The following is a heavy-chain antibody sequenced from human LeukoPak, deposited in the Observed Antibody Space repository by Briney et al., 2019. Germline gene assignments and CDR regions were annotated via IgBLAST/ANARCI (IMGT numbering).Heavy chain of an antibody. CDR1: GGSISNTNW. V-gene: IGHV4-4*02. CDR3: ARHKYDSSGYDWFDP. Sequence: SETLSLTCGVSGGSISNTNWWSWVRQPPGQGLEWIGEISLTGLTHYNPSLKSRVTISVDTSKNQFSLKLSSVTAADTAVYYCARHKYDSSGYDWFDPWGQGTLVTVSS. J-gene: IGHJ5*02. D-gene: IGHD3-22*01. CDR2: ISLTGLT.